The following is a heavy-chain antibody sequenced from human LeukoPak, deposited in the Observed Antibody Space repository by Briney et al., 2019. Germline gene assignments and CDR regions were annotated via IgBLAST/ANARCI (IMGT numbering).Heavy chain of an antibody. Sequence: SETLSLTCTVSGCSISSSSYYWGWIRQPPGKGLEWIGSIYYSGSAYYNPSLRSRVTISVDTSKNQFSLKPSSVTAADTAVYYCARVTGYMTEDFFDYWGQGTLVTVSS. J-gene: IGHJ4*02. CDR2: IYYSGSA. V-gene: IGHV4-39*07. D-gene: IGHD6-13*01. CDR3: ARVTGYMTEDFFDY. CDR1: GCSISSSSYY.